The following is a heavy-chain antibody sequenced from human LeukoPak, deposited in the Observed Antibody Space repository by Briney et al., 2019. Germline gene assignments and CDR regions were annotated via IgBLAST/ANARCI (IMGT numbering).Heavy chain of an antibody. J-gene: IGHJ4*02. CDR3: ARATSIAVAGGFDY. D-gene: IGHD6-19*01. CDR1: GDSVSSNSAA. Sequence: SQTLSLTCAISGDSVSSNSAAWNWIRQSPSRGLEWLVRTYYRSRWYNDYAVFVRSRITINPDISKNHFSLQLNSVTPEDTAVYYCARATSIAVAGGFDYWGQGTLVTVSS. V-gene: IGHV6-1*01. CDR2: TYYRSRWYN.